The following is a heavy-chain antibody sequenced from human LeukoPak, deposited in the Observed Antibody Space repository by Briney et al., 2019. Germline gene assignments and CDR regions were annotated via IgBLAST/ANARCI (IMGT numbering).Heavy chain of an antibody. CDR3: ARDAYGDYYFDY. CDR1: GFTFSPYI. CDR2: ISSSSSHI. V-gene: IGHV3-21*01. J-gene: IGHJ4*02. Sequence: GGSLRLSCAASGFTFSPYIMNWFRQAPGKGLAWVSSISSSSSHIYYADSVKGRFTISRDNARNSLYLLMNSLRAEDTAVYYCARDAYGDYYFDYWGQGTLVTVSS. D-gene: IGHD4-17*01.